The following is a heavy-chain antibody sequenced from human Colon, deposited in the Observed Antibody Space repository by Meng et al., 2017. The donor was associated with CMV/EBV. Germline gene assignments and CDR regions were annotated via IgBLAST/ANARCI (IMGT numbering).Heavy chain of an antibody. CDR1: GDSINAVTSSIYY. Sequence: GSLRLSCAVSGDSINAVTSSIYYGGWLRQPPGKGLEWIGSIYYSGNTYYNPSLKSRVTISVDTSNNHFSLRLTSVTAADTAVYYCARAGGSYRSATYPPPANWFGPWGQGALVTVSS. D-gene: IGHD6-19*01. J-gene: IGHJ5*02. V-gene: IGHV4-39*07. CDR2: IYYSGNT. CDR3: ARAGGSYRSATYPPPANWFGP.